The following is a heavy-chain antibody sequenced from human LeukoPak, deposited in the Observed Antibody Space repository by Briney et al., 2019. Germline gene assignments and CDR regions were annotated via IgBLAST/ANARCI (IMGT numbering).Heavy chain of an antibody. D-gene: IGHD5-24*01. CDR3: ARYQYNDSGVWQAFDY. CDR2: MHYSGIT. J-gene: IGHJ4*02. CDR1: GGSISSGSYY. Sequence: SETLSLTCIVSGGSISSGSYYWGWIRQPPGKGLEWTGSMHYSGITYYNPSLTSRVTISVDTSKNQFSLRLTPVTAADTAVYYCARYQYNDSGVWQAFDYWGQGTLVTVSS. V-gene: IGHV4-39*01.